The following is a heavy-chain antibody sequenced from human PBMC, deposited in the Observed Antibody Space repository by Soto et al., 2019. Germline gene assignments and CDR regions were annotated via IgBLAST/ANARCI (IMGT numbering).Heavy chain of an antibody. Sequence: QVQLQQWGAGLLKPSETLSLTCAVYGGSFSGYYWSWIRQPPGKGLEWIGEINHSGSTNYNPSLKRRVTIPVDTAKNQFSLKLSSVTAADTAVYYCARGIVVVPAAIWSSYYYYYMDVWGKGTTVTVSS. V-gene: IGHV4-34*01. J-gene: IGHJ6*03. CDR2: INHSGST. D-gene: IGHD2-2*01. CDR1: GGSFSGYY. CDR3: ARGIVVVPAAIWSSYYYYYMDV.